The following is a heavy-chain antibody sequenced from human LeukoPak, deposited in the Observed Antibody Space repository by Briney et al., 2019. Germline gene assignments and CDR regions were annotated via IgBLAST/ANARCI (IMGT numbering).Heavy chain of an antibody. CDR2: IKQDGSEK. V-gene: IGHV3-7*01. J-gene: IGHJ5*02. D-gene: IGHD6-13*01. Sequence: GGSLRLSCAASGFTFSNYWMSWVRQAPGKGLEWVANIKQDGSEKYYVDSVEGRFAISRDNAQNSLYLQMNSLRVEDTAMYYCARWQPGFDPWGQGTLVTVSP. CDR3: ARWQPGFDP. CDR1: GFTFSNYW.